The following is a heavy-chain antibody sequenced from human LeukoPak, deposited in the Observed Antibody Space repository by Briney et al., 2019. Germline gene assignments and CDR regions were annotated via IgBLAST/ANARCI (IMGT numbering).Heavy chain of an antibody. CDR2: IYSGGST. Sequence: GGSMRLSCAASGFIVSNNYMSWVRQAPGKGLEWVSIIYSGGSTYYADSVKGRVTMSRDNSKNTLYLQMNSLRPEDTAVYYCAICSRRLKYFDYFMDVWGNGTTVTVSS. J-gene: IGHJ6*03. V-gene: IGHV3-66*02. D-gene: IGHD2-15*01. CDR1: GFIVSNNY. CDR3: AICSRRLKYFDYFMDV.